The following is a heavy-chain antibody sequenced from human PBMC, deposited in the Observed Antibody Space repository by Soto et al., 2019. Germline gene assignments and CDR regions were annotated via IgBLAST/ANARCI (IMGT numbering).Heavy chain of an antibody. J-gene: IGHJ6*02. V-gene: IGHV4-39*01. CDR3: ARLVFHCLRVSCVDYTFYGLDG. Sequence: SETLSLTCTVSGGSISSTDHYWGWIRQPPGKGLEWLGSIYYAGSTFHNPSLKRRATISVDTSRNQFSLRLSSVTASDTAVYYCARLVFHCLRVSCVDYTFYGLDGRGQGTTVTVSS. CDR2: IYYAGST. D-gene: IGHD2-15*01. CDR1: GGSISSTDHY.